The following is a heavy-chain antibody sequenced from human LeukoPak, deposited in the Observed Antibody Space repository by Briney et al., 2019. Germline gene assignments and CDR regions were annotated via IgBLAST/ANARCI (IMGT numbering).Heavy chain of an antibody. CDR2: INGSGGSR. V-gene: IGHV3-23*01. J-gene: IGHJ4*02. D-gene: IGHD6-13*01. CDR3: ATPHPGSSWYNWGDYFDY. CDR1: GFTFRCYA. Sequence: GGSLRLSCAASGFTFRCYAMSWVRQAPGKGLEWVSAINGSGGSRYYAASVKRRYTIYSDNHNHPVYQQMNILRADDAVVCYCATPHPGSSWYNWGDYFDYWGQGTLVTVSS.